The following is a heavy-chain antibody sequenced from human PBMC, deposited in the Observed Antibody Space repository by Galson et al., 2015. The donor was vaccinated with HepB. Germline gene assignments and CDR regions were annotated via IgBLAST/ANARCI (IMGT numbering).Heavy chain of an antibody. CDR1: GFTFTTYA. D-gene: IGHD1-26*01. J-gene: IGHJ4*02. V-gene: IGHV3-23*01. CDR2: ISGGGSVT. CDR3: AKMPLGGATSYYFDY. Sequence: SLRLSCAASGFTFTTYAMSWVRQAPGKGLEWVAGISGGGSVTHYIDSVEGRFTITRDNSNNTLYLQMNSLRAEDTAIYYCAKMPLGGATSYYFDYWGRGILVTVSS.